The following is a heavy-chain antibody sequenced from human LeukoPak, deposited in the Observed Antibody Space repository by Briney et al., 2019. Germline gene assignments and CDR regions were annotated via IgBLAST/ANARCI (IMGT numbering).Heavy chain of an antibody. Sequence: ASVKVSCKASGYTFTSYGISWVRQAPGQGLEWMGWISAYNGNTNYAQKLQGRVIMTTDTSTSTAYMELRSLRSDDTAVYYCARDRLSRGYSYGSYTLDYWGQGTLVTVSS. J-gene: IGHJ4*02. CDR3: ARDRLSRGYSYGSYTLDY. CDR2: ISAYNGNT. CDR1: GYTFTSYG. V-gene: IGHV1-18*01. D-gene: IGHD5-18*01.